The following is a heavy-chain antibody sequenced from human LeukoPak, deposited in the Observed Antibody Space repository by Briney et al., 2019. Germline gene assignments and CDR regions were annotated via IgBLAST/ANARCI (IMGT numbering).Heavy chain of an antibody. CDR3: ARVRFLEWYKEYYFDS. J-gene: IGHJ4*02. CDR1: GGSISSSNYY. V-gene: IGHV4-39*07. CDR2: FYYSGST. Sequence: PSETLSLTCNVSGGSISSSNYYWGWIRQPPGKGLEWIGSFYYSGSTYYNPSLKSRVTISVDTFKKQFSLKLHSVTAADTAVYYCARVRFLEWYKEYYFDSWGQGTLVTVSS. D-gene: IGHD3-3*01.